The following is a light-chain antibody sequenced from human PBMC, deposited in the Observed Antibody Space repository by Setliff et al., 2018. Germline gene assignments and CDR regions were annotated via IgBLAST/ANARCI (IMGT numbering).Light chain of an antibody. CDR2: EVS. Sequence: QSALTQPPSASGSPGQSVTISCTGTSSDVGGYNYVSWYQQHPGKAPKLMIYEVSKRPSGVPDRFSGSKSGNTASPTVSGLQAEDEADYYCSSYAGSNNPYVFGTGTKVPS. J-gene: IGLJ1*01. CDR3: SSYAGSNNPYV. V-gene: IGLV2-8*01. CDR1: SSDVGGYNY.